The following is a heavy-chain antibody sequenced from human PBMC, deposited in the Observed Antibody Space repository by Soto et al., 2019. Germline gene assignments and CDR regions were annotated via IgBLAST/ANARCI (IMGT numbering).Heavy chain of an antibody. V-gene: IGHV4-59*01. CDR2: IYYSGST. J-gene: IGHJ4*02. CDR1: GGSISSYY. CDR3: ARTYSSGWAYYFDY. Sequence: SDTLSLTWTVSGGSISSYYWSWIRQPPGKGLEWIGYIYYSGSTNYNPSLKSRVTISVDTSKNQFSLKLSSVTAADTAVYYCARTYSSGWAYYFDYWGQGTLVTVSS. D-gene: IGHD6-19*01.